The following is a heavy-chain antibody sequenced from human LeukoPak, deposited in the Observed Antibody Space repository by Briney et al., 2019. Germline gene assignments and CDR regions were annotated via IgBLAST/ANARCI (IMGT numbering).Heavy chain of an antibody. CDR1: GGSFSGYY. CDR2: INHSGST. D-gene: IGHD2-2*01. CDR3: ASAHGSTSESPFDY. J-gene: IGHJ4*02. Sequence: KPSETLSLICAVYGGSFSGYYWSWIRQPPGKGLEWIGEINHSGSTNYNPSLKSRVTISVDTSKNQFSLKLSSVAAADTAVYYCASAHGSTSESPFDYWGQGTLVTVSS. V-gene: IGHV4-34*01.